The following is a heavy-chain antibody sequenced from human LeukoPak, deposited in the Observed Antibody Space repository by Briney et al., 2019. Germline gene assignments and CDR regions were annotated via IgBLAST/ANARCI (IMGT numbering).Heavy chain of an antibody. CDR1: GYTFTSYY. J-gene: IGHJ6*03. CDR3: ARRRSSYYMDV. D-gene: IGHD6-19*01. V-gene: IGHV1-46*01. CDR2: INPSGGST. Sequence: ASVKVSCKASGYTFTSYYMHWVRQAPGQGLEWMGIINPSGGSTSYAQKFQGRVTMTRDTSISTAYMELSRLRSDDTAVYYCARRRSSYYMDVWGKGTTVTVSS.